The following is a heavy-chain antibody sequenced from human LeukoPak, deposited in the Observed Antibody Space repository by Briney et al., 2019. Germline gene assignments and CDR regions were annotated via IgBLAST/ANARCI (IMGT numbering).Heavy chain of an antibody. D-gene: IGHD4-11*01. V-gene: IGHV3-30*04. CDR2: ISYDGSNK. J-gene: IGHJ4*02. Sequence: PGGSPRLSCAASGFTFSSYAMHWVRQAPGKGLEWVAVISYDGSNKYYADSVKGRFTISRDNSKNTLYLQMNSLRAEDTAVYYCAREVQLDYWGQGTLVTVSS. CDR1: GFTFSSYA. CDR3: AREVQLDY.